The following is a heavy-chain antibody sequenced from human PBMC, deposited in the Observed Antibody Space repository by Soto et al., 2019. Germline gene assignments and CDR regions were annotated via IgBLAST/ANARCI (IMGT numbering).Heavy chain of an antibody. V-gene: IGHV1-3*01. CDR3: VRSDSRTLDY. D-gene: IGHD3-22*01. CDR2: INGGYGIT. Sequence: ASVKVSCKASGYTFTNYAIQWVRQAPGQRLEWMGWINGGYGITKYSQNFRGRVTITRDTSATTGYMELSSLRSEDTAVYYCVRSDSRTLDYWGQGTLVTVSS. J-gene: IGHJ4*02. CDR1: GYTFTNYA.